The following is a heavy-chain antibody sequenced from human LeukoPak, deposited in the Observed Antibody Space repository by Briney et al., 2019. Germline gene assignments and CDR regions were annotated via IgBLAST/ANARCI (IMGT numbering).Heavy chain of an antibody. CDR3: ARHGGWYFDS. Sequence: SETLSLTCGVYNGSVFGHYWSWIRQPPGKGLKWIGEIYYGGRTKYSPSLKNRVTISVDTSKNQVSLNLGSVTAGDTAVYFCARHGGWYFDSWGQGILVTVSS. CDR2: IYYGGRT. D-gene: IGHD6-19*01. J-gene: IGHJ4*02. V-gene: IGHV4-34*01. CDR1: NGSVFGHY.